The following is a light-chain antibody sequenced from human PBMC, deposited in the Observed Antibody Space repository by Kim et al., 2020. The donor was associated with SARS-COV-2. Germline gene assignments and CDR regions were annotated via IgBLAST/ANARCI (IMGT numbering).Light chain of an antibody. CDR3: SSYTSSSTLEV. CDR1: SSDVGGYNY. J-gene: IGLJ3*02. V-gene: IGLV2-14*03. Sequence: QSITSSCTGTSSDVGGYNYVSWYQQHPGKAPNLMIYDVSNQPSGVSNRFSGSKSGNTASLTISGLQAEDEADYYCSSYTSSSTLEVFGGGTQLTVL. CDR2: DVS.